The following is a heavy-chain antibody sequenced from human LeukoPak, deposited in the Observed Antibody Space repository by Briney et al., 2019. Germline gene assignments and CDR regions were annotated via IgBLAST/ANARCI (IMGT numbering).Heavy chain of an antibody. J-gene: IGHJ3*02. V-gene: IGHV3-9*01. CDR2: ISWNSGSI. CDR3: AKKGEGLGSGLAFDI. CDR1: GFTFDDYA. Sequence: GGSLRLSCAASGFTFDDYAMHWVRQAPGKGLEWVSGISWNSGSIGYADSVKGRFTISRDNAKNSLYLQMNSLRAEDTALYYCAKKGEGLGSGLAFDIWGQGTMVTVSS. D-gene: IGHD5-12*01.